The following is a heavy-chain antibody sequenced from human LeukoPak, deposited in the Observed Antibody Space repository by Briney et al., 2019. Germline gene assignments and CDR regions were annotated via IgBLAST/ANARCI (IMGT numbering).Heavy chain of an antibody. D-gene: IGHD1-26*01. CDR3: VKDFPPRYSRSPPAY. CDR2: INKDGGEK. Sequence: GGSLRLSCAASGFTFSDYYMSWIRQAPGKGLEWVANINKDGGEKYYVDSVKGRFTISRDNAKNSLYLQMNSLRADDTAVYYCVKDFPPRYSRSPPAYWGQGTLVTVSS. V-gene: IGHV3-7*03. CDR1: GFTFSDYY. J-gene: IGHJ4*02.